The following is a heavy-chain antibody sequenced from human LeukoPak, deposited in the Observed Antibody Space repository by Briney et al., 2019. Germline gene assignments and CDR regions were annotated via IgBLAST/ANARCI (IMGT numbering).Heavy chain of an antibody. V-gene: IGHV4-34*01. Sequence: SETLSLTCAVYGGSFSGYYWSWIRQPPGKGLEWIGEINHSGSTNYNPSLKSRVTISVDTSKNQFSLKLSSVTAADTAVYYCARGLSSSSLYYFDYWGQGTLVIVSS. CDR3: ARGLSSSSLYYFDY. CDR1: GGSFSGYY. CDR2: INHSGST. J-gene: IGHJ4*02. D-gene: IGHD6-6*01.